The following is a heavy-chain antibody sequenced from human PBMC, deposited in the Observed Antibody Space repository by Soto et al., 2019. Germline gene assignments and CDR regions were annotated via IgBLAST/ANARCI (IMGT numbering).Heavy chain of an antibody. J-gene: IGHJ4*02. CDR3: ERETPYHFWSGYYRY. CDR1: VFTFSSYS. CDR2: ISSSSSTI. Sequence: GGSLRLSCAASVFTFSSYSMNWVRQSPGKGLEWVSYISSSSSTIYYADSVKGRFTISRDNAKNSLYLQMNSLRDEDTAVYYCERETPYHFWSGYYRYWGQGTLVTVSS. D-gene: IGHD3-3*01. V-gene: IGHV3-48*02.